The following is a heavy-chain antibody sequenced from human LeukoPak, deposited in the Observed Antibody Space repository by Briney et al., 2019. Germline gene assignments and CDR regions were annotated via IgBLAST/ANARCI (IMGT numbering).Heavy chain of an antibody. CDR2: IIPIFGPA. D-gene: IGHD2-15*01. Sequence: SVKVSCKASGGTLNSYAISWVRQAPGQGLEWMGGIIPIFGPANYAQKFQGRVTITADESTSTGCMELSSLRSEDTAVYYCATPPAGVCSGGSCPLDYWGQGTLVTVSS. CDR3: ATPPAGVCSGGSCPLDY. CDR1: GGTLNSYA. V-gene: IGHV1-69*13. J-gene: IGHJ4*02.